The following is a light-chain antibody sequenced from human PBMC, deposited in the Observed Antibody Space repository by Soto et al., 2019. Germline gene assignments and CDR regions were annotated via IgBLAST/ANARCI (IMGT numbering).Light chain of an antibody. J-gene: IGKJ1*01. CDR3: LQDYNYPRT. CDR2: KAS. V-gene: IGKV1-5*03. Sequence: DIQMTQSPSTPSASVGDRVTITCRASQSISSWLAWYQQKPGKAPNLLIYKASSLQSGVPSRFSGSGSGTDFTLTISSLQPEDFATYYCLQDYNYPRTFGQGTKV. CDR1: QSISSW.